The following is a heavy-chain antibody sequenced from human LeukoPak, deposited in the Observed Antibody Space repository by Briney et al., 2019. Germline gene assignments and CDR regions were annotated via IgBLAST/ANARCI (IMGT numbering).Heavy chain of an antibody. V-gene: IGHV3-48*04. J-gene: IGHJ5*01. Sequence: GGSLRLSCAASGFTFSKYSMTWVRQAPGKGLEWVSFIDTSSTTMYYTDSVKGRFTISRDSAKNSLYLQMNSLKVEDTAIYYCARDNWVDCWGQGTLVTVSS. CDR3: ARDNWVDC. CDR2: IDTSSTTM. CDR1: GFTFSKYS.